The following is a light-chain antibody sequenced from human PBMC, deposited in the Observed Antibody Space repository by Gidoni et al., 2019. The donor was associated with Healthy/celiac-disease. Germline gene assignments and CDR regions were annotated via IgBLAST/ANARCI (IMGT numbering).Light chain of an antibody. CDR3: QQSYSTLSFT. Sequence: DIQMTQSPSSLSASVGDRVTITCRASQSISSYLNWYQQKPGKAPKLLIYAASSLQSGVPSRFSGSGSGTDFTLTISSLQPEDFATYYCQQSYSTLSFTFGPGTKVEIK. CDR2: AAS. V-gene: IGKV1-39*01. J-gene: IGKJ3*01. CDR1: QSISSY.